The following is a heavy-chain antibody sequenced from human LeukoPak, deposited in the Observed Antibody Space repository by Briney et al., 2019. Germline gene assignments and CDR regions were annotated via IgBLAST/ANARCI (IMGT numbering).Heavy chain of an antibody. Sequence: ASVKVSCKASGGTFSSYAISWVRQAPGQGLEWMGGIIPIFGTADYAQKFQGRVTITTDESTSTAYMELSSLRSEDTAVYYCARDELAAAGRGTTVEFDYWGQGTQVTVSS. CDR3: ARDELAAAGRGTTVEFDY. D-gene: IGHD6-13*01. CDR1: GGTFSSYA. CDR2: IIPIFGTA. J-gene: IGHJ4*02. V-gene: IGHV1-69*05.